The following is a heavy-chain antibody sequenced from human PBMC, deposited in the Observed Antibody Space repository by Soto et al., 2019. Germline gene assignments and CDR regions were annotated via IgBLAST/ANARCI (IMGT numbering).Heavy chain of an antibody. J-gene: IGHJ6*03. CDR1: GFTFSGSA. Sequence: GGSLRLSCAASGFTFSGSAMHWVRQASGKELEWVGRIRSKANSYATAYAASVKGRFTISRDDSKNTAYLQMNSLKTEDTAVYYCIRGFLDWVVLSPDQNYMDGWGKGTTVTVAS. CDR2: IRSKANSYAT. CDR3: IRGFLDWVVLSPDQNYMDG. V-gene: IGHV3-73*01. D-gene: IGHD3-3*01.